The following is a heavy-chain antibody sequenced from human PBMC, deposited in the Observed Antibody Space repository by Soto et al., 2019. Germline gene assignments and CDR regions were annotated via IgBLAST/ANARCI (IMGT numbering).Heavy chain of an antibody. V-gene: IGHV1-46*01. CDR2: MNPRTGST. Sequence: QVQLVQSGAEVKKPGASVRVSCMASGYSFTNYYMHWVRQAPGHGLEWMGIMNPRTGSTSPAQNFQGRLTMTWDTSTTTIYMDLSGLRSEDTALYYCARDFGTTSDSSRMDTFALWGQGTMITVSS. CDR1: GYSFTNYY. J-gene: IGHJ3*01. D-gene: IGHD1-7*01. CDR3: ARDFGTTSDSSRMDTFAL.